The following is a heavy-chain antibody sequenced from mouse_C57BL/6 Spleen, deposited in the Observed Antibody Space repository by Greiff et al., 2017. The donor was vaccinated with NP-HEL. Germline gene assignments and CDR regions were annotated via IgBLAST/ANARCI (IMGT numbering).Heavy chain of an antibody. D-gene: IGHD2-3*01. Sequence: QVQLQQPGTELVKPGASVKLSCKASGYTFTSYWMHWVKQRPGQGLEWIGNINPSNGGTNYNEKFKSKATLTVDKSSSTAYMQLSSLTSEDAAVYYCARDGYQYYYAMDDWGQGTSVTVSS. V-gene: IGHV1-53*01. CDR2: INPSNGGT. CDR3: ARDGYQYYYAMDD. J-gene: IGHJ4*01. CDR1: GYTFTSYW.